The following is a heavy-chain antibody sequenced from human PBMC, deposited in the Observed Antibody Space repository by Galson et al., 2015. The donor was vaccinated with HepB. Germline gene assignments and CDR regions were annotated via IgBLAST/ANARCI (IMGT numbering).Heavy chain of an antibody. V-gene: IGHV1-18*04. Sequence: SVKVSCKASGYTFRNYGISWVRQAPGQGLEWMAWISTDTGDTDYAQKFQDRVTMTTDTFTTTAYMELRSLRSDDTAVYYCARGQVRWYFELWGRGTLVTVSS. CDR2: ISTDTGDT. J-gene: IGHJ2*01. CDR1: GYTFRNYG. CDR3: ARGQVRWYFEL.